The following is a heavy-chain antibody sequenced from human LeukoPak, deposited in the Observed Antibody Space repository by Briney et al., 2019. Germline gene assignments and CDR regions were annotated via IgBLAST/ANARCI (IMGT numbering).Heavy chain of an antibody. CDR1: GGTFSSYA. CDR3: ARESSSSPWEVRYFDY. V-gene: IGHV1-18*01. Sequence: EASVKVSCKASGGTFSSYAISWVRQAPGQGLEWMGWISAYNGNTNYAQKLQGRVTMTTDTSTSTAYMELRSLRSDDTAVYYCARESSSSPWEVRYFDYWGQGTLVTVSS. J-gene: IGHJ4*02. CDR2: ISAYNGNT. D-gene: IGHD6-6*01.